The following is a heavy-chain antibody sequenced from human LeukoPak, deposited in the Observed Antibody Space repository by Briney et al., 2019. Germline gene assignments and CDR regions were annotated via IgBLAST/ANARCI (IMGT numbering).Heavy chain of an antibody. D-gene: IGHD6-19*01. V-gene: IGHV4-31*03. CDR3: ARGRSNWFDP. J-gene: IGHJ5*02. CDR1: GGSVSSGGYY. Sequence: SQTLSLTCTVSGGSVSSGGYYWIWIRQHPGKGLEWIGYIYYSGSTYYNPSLKSRVTISVDTSKNQFSLKLSSVTAADTAVYYCARGRSNWFDPWGQGTLVTVSS. CDR2: IYYSGST.